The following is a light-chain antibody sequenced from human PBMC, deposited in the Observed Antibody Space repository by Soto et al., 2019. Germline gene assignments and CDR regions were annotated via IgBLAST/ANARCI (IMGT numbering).Light chain of an antibody. CDR1: QSINKY. V-gene: IGKV1-39*01. CDR2: DAS. Sequence: DIQLTQSPSSLSASIGDRVTITCRASQSINKYLSWFRQKPGKAPELLIFDASTLQSGVSPRFSGSGSGTDFTLTITSLQPDDSASYYCQQSYTAPWSFGRGTKLEV. J-gene: IGKJ4*02. CDR3: QQSYTAPWS.